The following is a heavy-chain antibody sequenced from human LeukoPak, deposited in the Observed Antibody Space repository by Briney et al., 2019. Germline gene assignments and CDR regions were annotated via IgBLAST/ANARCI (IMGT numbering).Heavy chain of an antibody. Sequence: GGSLRLSCAASGFTFSSYAMSWVRQAPGKGLEWVAVISYDGSNKYYADSVKGRFTISRDNSKNTLYLQMNSLRAEDTAVYYCARRRLWFGELFGFDYWGQGTLVTVSS. CDR3: ARRRLWFGELFGFDY. V-gene: IGHV3-30*04. D-gene: IGHD3-10*01. J-gene: IGHJ4*02. CDR1: GFTFSSYA. CDR2: ISYDGSNK.